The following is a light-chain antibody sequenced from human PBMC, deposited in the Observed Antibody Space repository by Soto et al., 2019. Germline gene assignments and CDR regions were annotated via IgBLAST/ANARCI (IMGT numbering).Light chain of an antibody. CDR1: QSILFTSDNKNY. J-gene: IGKJ1*01. V-gene: IGKV4-1*01. CDR2: WAS. CDR3: QQHYTTPRT. Sequence: DIVMTRSPDSLAVSLGERATIHCKSSQSILFTSDNKNYLAWYQQKSGQPPRLLIYWASTRESGVPDRFSGRGSGTDFSLTISSLEAEDVAVYYCQQHYTTPRTFGQGTKVDIK.